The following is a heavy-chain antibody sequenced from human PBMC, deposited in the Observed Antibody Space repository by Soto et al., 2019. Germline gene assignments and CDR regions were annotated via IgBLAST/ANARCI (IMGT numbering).Heavy chain of an antibody. J-gene: IGHJ4*02. CDR2: MQPSSGRT. D-gene: IGHD1-26*01. CDR3: ARGVTAGVDY. CDR1: GYSFTSLD. Sequence: QVQLVQSGAEVREPVASVKVSCKASGYSFTSLDINWVRQTTGQGLEWMGWMQPSSGRTGYAQKFQGRVTMTRDTSINTAYMELSSITSDDTAFYYCARGVTAGVDYWGQGTLVTVSS. V-gene: IGHV1-8*01.